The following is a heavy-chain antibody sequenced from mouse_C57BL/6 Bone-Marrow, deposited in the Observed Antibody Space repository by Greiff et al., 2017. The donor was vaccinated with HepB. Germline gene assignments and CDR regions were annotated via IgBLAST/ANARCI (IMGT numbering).Heavy chain of an antibody. V-gene: IGHV1-81*01. Sequence: QVQLKQSGAELARPGASVKLSCKASGYTFTSYGISWVKQRTGQGLEWIGEIYPRSGNTYYNEKFKGKATLTADKSSSTAYMELRSLTSEDSAVYFCARGSVTTVVADYYAMDYWGQGTSVTVSS. CDR3: ARGSVTTVVADYYAMDY. D-gene: IGHD1-1*01. J-gene: IGHJ4*01. CDR2: IYPRSGNT. CDR1: GYTFTSYG.